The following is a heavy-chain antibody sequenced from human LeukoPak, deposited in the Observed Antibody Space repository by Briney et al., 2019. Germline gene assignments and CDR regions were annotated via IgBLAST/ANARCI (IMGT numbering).Heavy chain of an antibody. Sequence: ASVKVSCKASGYTFTSYGISWVRQAPGQGLEWMGWISAYNGNTNYAQKLQGRVTMTTDTSTSTAYMELRSLRSDDTAVCYCARSPFTYYDILAGSHPYYFDYWGQGTLVTVSS. J-gene: IGHJ4*02. CDR3: ARSPFTYYDILAGSHPYYFDY. CDR2: ISAYNGNT. D-gene: IGHD3-9*01. V-gene: IGHV1-18*01. CDR1: GYTFTSYG.